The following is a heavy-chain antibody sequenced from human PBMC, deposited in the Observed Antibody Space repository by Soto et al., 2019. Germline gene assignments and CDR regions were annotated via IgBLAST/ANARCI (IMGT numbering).Heavy chain of an antibody. J-gene: IGHJ4*02. Sequence: EVQLLESGGGLVQPGGSLRLSCAASGFTFSSYGMSWVRQAPGKGLEWVSAISGSGGSTYYADSVKGRFTISRDNSKNALELQMNSLRAEDTAVYYCAKEGGRGGGCFDYWGQGTLVTVSS. CDR3: AKEGGRGGGCFDY. CDR1: GFTFSSYG. D-gene: IGHD3-16*01. CDR2: ISGSGGST. V-gene: IGHV3-23*01.